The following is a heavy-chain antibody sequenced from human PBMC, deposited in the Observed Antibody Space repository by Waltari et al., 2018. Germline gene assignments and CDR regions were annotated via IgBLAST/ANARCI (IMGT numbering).Heavy chain of an antibody. V-gene: IGHV1-24*01. D-gene: IGHD1-26*01. CDR1: GYTLTELS. CDR2: FDPEDGET. J-gene: IGHJ5*02. CDR3: ATGGIVGATRYNWFDP. Sequence: QVQLVQSGAEVKKPGASVKVSCKVSGYTLTELSMHWVRQAPGKGLEWMGGFDPEDGETIYAQKFQGRVTMTEDTSTDTAYMELSSLRSEDTAVYYCATGGIVGATRYNWFDPWGQGTLVTVSS.